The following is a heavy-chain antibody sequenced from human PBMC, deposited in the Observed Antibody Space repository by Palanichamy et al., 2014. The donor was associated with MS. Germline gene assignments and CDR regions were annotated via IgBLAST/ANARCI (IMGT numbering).Heavy chain of an antibody. Sequence: QVQLQESGPGLVKPSQSLSLTCTVSGGSIRSGEYHWSWIRQPPGKGLEWIGSIYYSGYTYYNPSLKRRLAISVDTSTNEFSLRLNPVTVADTAVYYCATAMITFGGIIAPSAGHYYYGLDVWGQGTTVTVSS. J-gene: IGHJ6*02. CDR2: IYYSGYT. V-gene: IGHV4-30-4*01. CDR3: ATAMITFGGIIAPSAGHYYYGLDV. CDR1: GGSIRSGEYH. D-gene: IGHD3-16*02.